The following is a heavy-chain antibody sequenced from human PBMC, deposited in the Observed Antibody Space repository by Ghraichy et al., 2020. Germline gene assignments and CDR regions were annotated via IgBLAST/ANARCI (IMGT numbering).Heavy chain of an antibody. V-gene: IGHV4-59*01. CDR1: GGSISSYY. CDR3: ARTYGQLVLFDY. D-gene: IGHD6-6*01. Sequence: SETLSLTCTVSGGSISSYYWSWIRQPPGKGLEWIGYIYYSGSTNYNPSLKSRVTISVDTSKNQFSLKLSSVTAADTAVYYCARTYGQLVLFDYWGQGTLVTVSS. J-gene: IGHJ4*02. CDR2: IYYSGST.